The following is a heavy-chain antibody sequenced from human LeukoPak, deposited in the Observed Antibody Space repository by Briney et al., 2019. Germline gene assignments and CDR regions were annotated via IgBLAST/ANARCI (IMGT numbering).Heavy chain of an antibody. J-gene: IGHJ6*03. CDR3: ARDLRDCSSTSCNYYYMDV. D-gene: IGHD2-2*01. CDR1: GYTFTDYY. Sequence: ASVKVSCKTSGYTFTDYYMHWVRQAPGQGLEWMGWINPSSGGTNYAQKFQGRVTLTRDTSISTAYMELSRLRSDDTAVYYCARDLRDCSSTSCNYYYMDVWGKGTTVTVSS. CDR2: INPSSGGT. V-gene: IGHV1-2*02.